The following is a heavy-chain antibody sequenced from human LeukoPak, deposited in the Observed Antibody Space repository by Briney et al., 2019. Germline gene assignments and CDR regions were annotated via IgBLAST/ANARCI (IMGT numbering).Heavy chain of an antibody. V-gene: IGHV3-74*03. J-gene: IGHJ5*02. CDR2: INGDGTST. D-gene: IGHD3-9*01. Sequence: GGSLRLSCAASGFTFSTYWMHWVRQAPGKGLLWVSRINGDGTSTKCADSVKGRFTISRDNARHTLYLQMNSLRAEDTAVYYCARRVPTYYDILTGNNWFDPWGQGTLVTVSS. CDR3: ARRVPTYYDILTGNNWFDP. CDR1: GFTFSTYW.